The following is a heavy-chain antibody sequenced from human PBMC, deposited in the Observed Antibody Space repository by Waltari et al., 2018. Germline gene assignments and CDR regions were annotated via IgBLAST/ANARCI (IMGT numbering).Heavy chain of an antibody. CDR3: AREVTYCSGGSCYSFRYYYMDV. D-gene: IGHD2-15*01. J-gene: IGHJ6*03. Sequence: QVQLVQSGAEVKKPGSSVKVSCKASGGTFSSYAISWVRQAPGQGLEWVGGIIPILGIANYAQKFQGIVTITADKSTSTAYMELSSLRSEDTAVYYCAREVTYCSGGSCYSFRYYYMDVWGKGTTVTVSS. CDR1: GGTFSSYA. V-gene: IGHV1-69*10. CDR2: IIPILGIA.